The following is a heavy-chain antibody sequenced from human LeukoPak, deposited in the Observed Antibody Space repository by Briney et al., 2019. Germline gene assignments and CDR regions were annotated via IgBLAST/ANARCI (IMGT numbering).Heavy chain of an antibody. CDR3: ARDRLSSPSGTPYYMDV. Sequence: EASVKVSCKASGYTFTSYGISWVRQAPGQGLELMGRIIPIFGTANYAQKFQGRVTITTDESTSTAYMELSSLRSEDTAVYYCARDRLSSPSGTPYYMDVWGKGTTVTVSS. CDR2: IIPIFGTA. CDR1: GYTFTSYG. D-gene: IGHD2/OR15-2a*01. J-gene: IGHJ6*03. V-gene: IGHV1-69*05.